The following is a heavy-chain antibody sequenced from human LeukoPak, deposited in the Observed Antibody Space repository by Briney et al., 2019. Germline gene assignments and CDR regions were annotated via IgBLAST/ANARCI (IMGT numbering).Heavy chain of an antibody. D-gene: IGHD2-2*02. CDR3: AGMAIPQATYYFDY. V-gene: IGHV4-59*01. Sequence: PSETLSLTCTVSGGSISSYYWSWIRQPPGKGLEWIGYIYYSGSTNYNPSLKSRVTISVDTSKNQFSLKLSSVTAADTAVYYCAGMAIPQATYYFDYWGQGTLVTVSS. J-gene: IGHJ4*02. CDR2: IYYSGST. CDR1: GGSISSYY.